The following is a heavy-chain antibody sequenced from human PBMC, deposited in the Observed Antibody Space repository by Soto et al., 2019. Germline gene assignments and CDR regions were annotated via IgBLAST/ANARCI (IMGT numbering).Heavy chain of an antibody. V-gene: IGHV4-30-4*01. D-gene: IGHD3-22*01. J-gene: IGHJ4*02. CDR2: IYYSGST. CDR1: GGSISSGDYY. Sequence: PSETLSLTCTVSGGSISSGDYYWSWIRQPPGKGLEWIGYIYYSGSTYYNPSLKSRVTISVDTSKNQFSLKLSSVTTADTAVYYCARREYYYDSRFDYWGQGTLVTVSS. CDR3: ARREYYYDSRFDY.